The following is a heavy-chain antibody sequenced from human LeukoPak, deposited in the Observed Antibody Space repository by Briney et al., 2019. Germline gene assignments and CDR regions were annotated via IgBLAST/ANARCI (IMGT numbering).Heavy chain of an antibody. CDR2: IYHSGST. V-gene: IGHV4-30-2*01. J-gene: IGHJ5*02. Sequence: SQTLSPTCAVSGGSISSGGYSWSWIRQPPGKGLEWIGYIYHSGSTYYNPSLKSRVTISVDRSKNQFSLKLSSVTAADTAVYYCARVQVAATFWFDPWGQGTLVTVSS. CDR1: GGSISSGGYS. CDR3: ARVQVAATFWFDP. D-gene: IGHD2-15*01.